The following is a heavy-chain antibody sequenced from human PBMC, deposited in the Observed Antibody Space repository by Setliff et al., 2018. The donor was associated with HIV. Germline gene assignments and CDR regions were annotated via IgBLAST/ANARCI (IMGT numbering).Heavy chain of an antibody. J-gene: IGHJ3*02. D-gene: IGHD3-16*02. CDR3: AREIVRVALDI. V-gene: IGHV4-31*03. Sequence: SETLSLTCTVSGGSINNGAYYWSWIRHQPGRGLELIGNIYYNGITHYNPSLKSRLSISIDTSKNQFYLQLNSVTAADTSVFYCAREIVRVALDIWGPGTAVT. CDR1: GGSINNGAYY. CDR2: IYYNGIT.